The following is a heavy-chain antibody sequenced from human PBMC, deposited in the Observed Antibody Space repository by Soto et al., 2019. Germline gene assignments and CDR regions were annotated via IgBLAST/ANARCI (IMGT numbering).Heavy chain of an antibody. Sequence: GGSLRLSCAASGFTFSSYWMSWVRQAPGKGLEWVANIKQDGSEKYYVDSVKGRFTISRDNAKNSLYLQMNSLRAEDTAVYYCARASYCSGGHCSDAFDIWGQGTMVTVSS. CDR1: GFTFSSYW. CDR3: ARASYCSGGHCSDAFDI. D-gene: IGHD2-15*01. J-gene: IGHJ3*02. CDR2: IKQDGSEK. V-gene: IGHV3-7*01.